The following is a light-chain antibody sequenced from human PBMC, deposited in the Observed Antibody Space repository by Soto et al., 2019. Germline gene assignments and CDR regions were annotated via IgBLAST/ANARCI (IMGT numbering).Light chain of an antibody. V-gene: IGLV2-14*01. CDR3: SSYTSSSPLVV. Sequence: QSALTQPASVSGSPGQSITISCTGTSSDVGGYNYVSWYQQHPGKAPKLMIYEVSNRPSGVSNRFSGSKSGNTASLTISGLQAEAESDYYCSSYTSSSPLVVFGGGTKLTVL. J-gene: IGLJ2*01. CDR1: SSDVGGYNY. CDR2: EVS.